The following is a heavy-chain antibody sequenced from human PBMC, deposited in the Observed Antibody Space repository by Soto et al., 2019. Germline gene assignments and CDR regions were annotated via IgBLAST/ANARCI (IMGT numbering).Heavy chain of an antibody. D-gene: IGHD3-22*01. CDR3: TRLISAAQDY. CDR1: GFVFKDSS. J-gene: IGHJ4*02. Sequence: GGSLRLSCAASGFVFKDSSIHWVRQASGKGLEWVGRIRDRAYNYATAYAASVKGRFTISRDDSSNTAFLQMNSLNTEDTAINYCTRLISAAQDYWGQGTRVTVSS. CDR2: IRDRAYNYAT. V-gene: IGHV3-73*01.